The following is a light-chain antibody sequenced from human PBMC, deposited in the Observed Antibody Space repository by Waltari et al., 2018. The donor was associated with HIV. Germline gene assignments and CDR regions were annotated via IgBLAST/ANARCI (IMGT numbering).Light chain of an antibody. Sequence: QSVLTQPPSASGTPGQRVTISCSGSSSNIGTNTVNWYQQLPGTAPKLLIYTNKQRPSGVPDRFSGSKSGTSASLAISGLQSEDEADYYCAAWDDSLNGNVFGPGTKVTVL. J-gene: IGLJ1*01. V-gene: IGLV1-44*01. CDR2: TNK. CDR1: SSNIGTNT. CDR3: AAWDDSLNGNV.